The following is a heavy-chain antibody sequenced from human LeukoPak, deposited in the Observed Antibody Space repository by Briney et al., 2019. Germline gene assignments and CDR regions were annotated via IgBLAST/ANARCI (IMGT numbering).Heavy chain of an antibody. CDR2: ISNTGNSI. D-gene: IGHD2-15*01. Sequence: PGGSLRLSCAASGFTFSDYYMTWIRQAPGKGLEWVSYISNTGNSIYYADSVKGRFTISRDNAKNSLYLQMNSLRAEDTAVYYCARGAAGNWFDPWGQGTLVTVSS. V-gene: IGHV3-11*04. CDR3: ARGAAGNWFDP. J-gene: IGHJ5*02. CDR1: GFTFSDYY.